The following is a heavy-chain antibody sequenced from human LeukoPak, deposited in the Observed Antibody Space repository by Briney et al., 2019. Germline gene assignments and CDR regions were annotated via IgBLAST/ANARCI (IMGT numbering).Heavy chain of an antibody. CDR2: INANSGGT. D-gene: IGHD1-26*01. Sequence: ASVKVSCKASGYTFTGYYMHWVRQAPGQGLEWMGWINANSGGTNYAQKFQGRVTMTRDTSISTAYMELSRLRSDDTAMYYCARVEREETTTGAFDFWGQGTMVTVSS. CDR3: ARVEREETTTGAFDF. J-gene: IGHJ3*01. V-gene: IGHV1-2*02. CDR1: GYTFTGYY.